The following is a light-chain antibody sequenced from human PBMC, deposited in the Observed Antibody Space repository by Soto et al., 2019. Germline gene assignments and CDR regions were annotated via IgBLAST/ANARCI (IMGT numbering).Light chain of an antibody. CDR1: SSDVGAYD. CDR3: GSWDSSLSAYV. CDR2: DDN. V-gene: IGLV1-51*01. Sequence: QSVLTQPASVSGSPGQSISISCTGTSSDVGAYDRVSWYQHHPGKAPKLLIYDDNKRPSGIPDRFSGSKSGTSATLGITGFQTGDEADYYCGSWDSSLSAYVFGTGTKLTVL. J-gene: IGLJ1*01.